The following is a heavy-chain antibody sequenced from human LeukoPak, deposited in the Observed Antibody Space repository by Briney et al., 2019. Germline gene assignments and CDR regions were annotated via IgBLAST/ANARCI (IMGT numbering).Heavy chain of an antibody. Sequence: GASVKVSCKSSGTIYYVHWVRQAPGQGLEWMGIINPSGDTTSYARRFQGRVTMTRDTSTSTVYMELSSLRSGDTAVYYCASRLQSGSPWYFDFWGQGTLVTVPS. CDR1: GTIYY. CDR2: INPSGDTT. J-gene: IGHJ4*02. D-gene: IGHD1-26*01. V-gene: IGHV1-46*01. CDR3: ASRLQSGSPWYFDF.